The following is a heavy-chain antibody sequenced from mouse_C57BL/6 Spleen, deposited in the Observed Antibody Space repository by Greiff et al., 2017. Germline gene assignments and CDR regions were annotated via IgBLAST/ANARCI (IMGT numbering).Heavy chain of an antibody. CDR2: IYPGSGST. CDR3: ARDMMSDGDDNYYAMDY. CDR1: GYTFTSYW. J-gene: IGHJ4*01. Sequence: QVQLQQPGAELVKPGASVKMSCKASGYTFTSYWITWVKQRPGQGLEWIGDIYPGSGSTNYNEKFKSKATLTVDTSSSTAYMQLSSLTSEDSAVYYCARDMMSDGDDNYYAMDYWGQGTSVTVSS. D-gene: IGHD2-2*01. V-gene: IGHV1-55*01.